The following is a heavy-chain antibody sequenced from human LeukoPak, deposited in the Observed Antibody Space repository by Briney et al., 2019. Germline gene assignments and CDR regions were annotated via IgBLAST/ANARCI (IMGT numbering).Heavy chain of an antibody. CDR1: GGSFSGYY. Sequence: SETLSLTCAVYGGSFSGYYWSWIRQPPGKGLEWIGEINHSGSTNYNPSLKSRVTISVDTSKNQFSLKLSSVTAADTAVYYCARGRSSSWYYFDYWGQGTLVTVSS. J-gene: IGHJ4*02. CDR3: ARGRSSSWYYFDY. CDR2: INHSGST. D-gene: IGHD6-13*01. V-gene: IGHV4-34*01.